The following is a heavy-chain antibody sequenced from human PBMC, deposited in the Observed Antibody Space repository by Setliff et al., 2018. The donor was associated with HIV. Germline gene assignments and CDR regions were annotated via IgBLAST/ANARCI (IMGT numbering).Heavy chain of an antibody. D-gene: IGHD3-9*01. CDR2: ISWDSGRT. CDR1: GFNFNDYS. Sequence: GGSLRLSCVASGFNFNDYSMHWVRQTPGKTLEWVSLISWDSGRTDYAVSVRGRFTISRDNSKNSLYLQMQSLRPEDTALYYCAKGAMNHDFLTGYSPFDSWGQGTQVTVSS. J-gene: IGHJ4*02. CDR3: AKGAMNHDFLTGYSPFDS. V-gene: IGHV3-43D*03.